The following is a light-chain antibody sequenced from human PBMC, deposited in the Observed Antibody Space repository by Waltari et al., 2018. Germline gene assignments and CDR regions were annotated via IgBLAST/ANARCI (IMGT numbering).Light chain of an antibody. CDR2: GNN. V-gene: IGLV1-40*01. CDR1: SSNIGAGYD. Sequence: QPVLTQPPSVSGAPGQRVTISCTGSSSNIGAGYDVHWYQQLPGTAPKLLIQGNNDRLSGVPDRFSGSKSGASASLALTGLQAQDEADYYCRSYDSSLTGSWVFGGGTKLTVL. J-gene: IGLJ3*02. CDR3: RSYDSSLTGSWV.